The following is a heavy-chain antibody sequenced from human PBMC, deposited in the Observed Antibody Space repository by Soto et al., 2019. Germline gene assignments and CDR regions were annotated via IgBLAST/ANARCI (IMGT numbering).Heavy chain of an antibody. CDR3: AREGILGLFDAYDL. Sequence: SVKVSCKASVFTSSGISWVRQAPGQRLEWMGWISTHNGNTIYAQKFQGRVIMTMDTSTTTVYMELRSLRPDDTAVYLCAREGILGLFDAYDLWGQGTLVTVSS. V-gene: IGHV1-18*04. D-gene: IGHD3-3*01. CDR2: ISTHNGNT. CDR1: VFTSSG. J-gene: IGHJ3*01.